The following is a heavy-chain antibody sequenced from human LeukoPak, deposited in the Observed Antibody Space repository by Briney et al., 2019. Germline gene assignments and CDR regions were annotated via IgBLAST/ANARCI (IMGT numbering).Heavy chain of an antibody. D-gene: IGHD3-10*01. V-gene: IGHV3-23*01. CDR2: ISGSGGST. CDR1: GFTFSTNA. CDR3: AKANMVRGVTLKFDY. Sequence: PGGSLRLSCAASGFTFSTNAMHWVRQAPGKGLEWVSAISGSGGSTYYADSVKGRFTISRDNSKNTLYLQMNSLRAEDTAVYYCAKANMVRGVTLKFDYWGQGTLVTVSS. J-gene: IGHJ4*02.